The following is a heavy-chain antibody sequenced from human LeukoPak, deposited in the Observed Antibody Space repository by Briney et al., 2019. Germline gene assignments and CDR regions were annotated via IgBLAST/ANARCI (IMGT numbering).Heavy chain of an antibody. CDR1: GYTFTGYY. J-gene: IGHJ5*02. CDR2: INPNSGGT. CDR3: ARSAGIGWFDP. Sequence: ASVKVSCKASGYTFTGYYMHWVRQAPGQPLEWMGWINPNSGGTNYAQKFQGVVTMTRDTSISTAYMELGRLRSDDTAVYYCARSAGIGWFDPWGQGTLVTVSS. D-gene: IGHD2-15*01. V-gene: IGHV1-2*02.